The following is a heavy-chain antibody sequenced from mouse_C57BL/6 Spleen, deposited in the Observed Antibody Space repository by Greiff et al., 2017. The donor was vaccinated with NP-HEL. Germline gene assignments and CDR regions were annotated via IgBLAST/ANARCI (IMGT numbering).Heavy chain of an antibody. CDR1: GFTFSDYY. J-gene: IGHJ1*03. Sequence: EVQLVESEGGLVQPGSSMKLSCTASGFTFSDYYMAWVRQVPEKGLEWVANINYDGSSTYYLDSLKSRFIISRDNAKNILYLQMSSLKSEDTATYYCARAPPYGNYCYWYFDVWGTGTTVTVSS. V-gene: IGHV5-16*01. D-gene: IGHD2-1*01. CDR2: INYDGSST. CDR3: ARAPPYGNYCYWYFDV.